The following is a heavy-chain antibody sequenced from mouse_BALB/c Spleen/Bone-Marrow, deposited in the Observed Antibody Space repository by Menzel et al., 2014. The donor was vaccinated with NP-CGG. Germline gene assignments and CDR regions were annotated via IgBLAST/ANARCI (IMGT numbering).Heavy chain of an antibody. V-gene: IGHV1-7*01. Sequence: VQRVESGAELAKPGASVKMSCKASGYTFTDYWMHWVKQRPGQGLEWLGYINPSTGYTEYNQKFKDKATLTADKSSSTAYMQLNSLTSEDSVVYYCARFYDGYYLPLDYWGQGTTLTVSS. CDR3: ARFYDGYYLPLDY. D-gene: IGHD2-3*01. J-gene: IGHJ2*01. CDR1: GYTFTDYW. CDR2: INPSTGYT.